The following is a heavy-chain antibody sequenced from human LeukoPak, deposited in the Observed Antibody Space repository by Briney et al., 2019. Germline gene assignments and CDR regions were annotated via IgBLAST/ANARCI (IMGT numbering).Heavy chain of an antibody. Sequence: QPGGSLRLPCAASGFTFSSYWMSWVRQAPGKGLEWVANIKQDGIETYYVDSVKGRFTISRDNAKNSLYLQMNSLRAGDTAVYYCARDKTTGRSSGFDYWGQGTLVTVSS. CDR2: IKQDGIET. D-gene: IGHD6-6*01. CDR3: ARDKTTGRSSGFDY. V-gene: IGHV3-7*01. CDR1: GFTFSSYW. J-gene: IGHJ4*02.